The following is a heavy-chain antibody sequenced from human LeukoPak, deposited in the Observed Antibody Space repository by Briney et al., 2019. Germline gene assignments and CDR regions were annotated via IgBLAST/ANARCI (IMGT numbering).Heavy chain of an antibody. CDR2: ISPTDETA. V-gene: IGHV3-11*01. CDR1: GFTFRDYY. CDR3: ARYGDSSNKVDY. Sequence: PGGSLRLSCAVSGFTFRDYYMSWMRQAPGKGLEWLSHISPTDETAYNADSVKGRFTISRDNAKSTLYLQMNSLRVEDTAVYFCARYGDSSNKVDYWGQGTLVTVSS. J-gene: IGHJ4*02. D-gene: IGHD7-27*01.